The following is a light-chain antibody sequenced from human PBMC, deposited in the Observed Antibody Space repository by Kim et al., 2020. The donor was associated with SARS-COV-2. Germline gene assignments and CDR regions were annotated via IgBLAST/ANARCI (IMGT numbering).Light chain of an antibody. Sequence: SAFVGDRVTIPCRAGQGISIYLALYQQKPGKVPELLIYCASTLPSGVPSRFSGSGSGTDFTLTISSLQPEDVATYYCQKYNSAPWTFGQGTKLEI. J-gene: IGKJ1*01. CDR2: CAS. V-gene: IGKV1-27*01. CDR1: QGISIY. CDR3: QKYNSAPWT.